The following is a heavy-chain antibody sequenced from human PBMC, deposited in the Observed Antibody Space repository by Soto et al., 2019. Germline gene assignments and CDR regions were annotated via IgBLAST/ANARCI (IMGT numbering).Heavy chain of an antibody. CDR2: IIPIFGA. D-gene: IGHD6-13*01. CDR1: GGTFSNYT. V-gene: IGHV1-69*06. CDR3: ARQQQLALYYYYGMDV. Sequence: QVQLVQSGAEVKKPGSSVKVSCKASGGTFSNYTITWVRQAPGQGLEWMGEIIPIFGANYAQKFQGRLTITADKSTSTAYMELSSLRSEDTAVYFCARQQQLALYYYYGMDVWGQGTTVTVSS. J-gene: IGHJ6*02.